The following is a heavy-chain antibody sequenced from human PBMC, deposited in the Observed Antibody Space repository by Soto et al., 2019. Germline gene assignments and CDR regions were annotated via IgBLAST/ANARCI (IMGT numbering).Heavy chain of an antibody. Sequence: SDTLSLTCNASGGSISISSYYWGLIRQPPGKVLDWIGSIYFSGSTYYSPSLKSRVTISVDTSKNQFSLKLSSVTAADTAVYYCARLRLEWFLDSWGQGTLVTVS. D-gene: IGHD3-3*01. CDR2: IYFSGST. CDR3: ARLRLEWFLDS. V-gene: IGHV4-39*01. CDR1: GGSISISSYY. J-gene: IGHJ4*02.